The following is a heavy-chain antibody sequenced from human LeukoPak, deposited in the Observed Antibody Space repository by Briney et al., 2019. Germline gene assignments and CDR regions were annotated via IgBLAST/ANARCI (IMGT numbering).Heavy chain of an antibody. V-gene: IGHV4-61*02. Sequence: SETLSLTCTVSGGSISSGSYYWSWIRQPAGKGLEWIGRIYTSGSTNYNPSLKSRVTISVDTSKNQFSLKLSSVTAADTAVYYCARDRLRQGDAFDIWGQGTMVTVSS. CDR2: IYTSGST. CDR1: GGSISSGSYY. CDR3: ARDRLRQGDAFDI. D-gene: IGHD4-17*01. J-gene: IGHJ3*02.